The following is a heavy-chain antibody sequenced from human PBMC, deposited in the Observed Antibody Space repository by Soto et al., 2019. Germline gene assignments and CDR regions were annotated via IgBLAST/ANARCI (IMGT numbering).Heavy chain of an antibody. D-gene: IGHD2-2*01. CDR2: VDGSGADT. CDR1: GFTFSSHA. J-gene: IGHJ4*01. Sequence: PGGSLRLSCAASGFTFSSHAMGWLRQAPGTEPEWVAFVDGSGADTSYADSVKGRFTISRDNSKNMLYLQMNSLRAEDTAIYYCAKDSHWAIISPTHDYWGHGTLVTVSS. V-gene: IGHV3-23*01. CDR3: AKDSHWAIISPTHDY.